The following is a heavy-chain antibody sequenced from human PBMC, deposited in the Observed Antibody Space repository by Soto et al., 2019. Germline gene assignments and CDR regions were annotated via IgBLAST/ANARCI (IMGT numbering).Heavy chain of an antibody. CDR2: IYYSGST. D-gene: IGHD3-16*02. Sequence: SETLSLTCTVSGGSISSYYWSWFRQPPGKGLEWIGYIYYSGSTNYNPSLKSRVTISVDTSKNQFSLKLSSVTAADTAVYYCARQMELSSLDPWGQGTLVTVSS. V-gene: IGHV4-59*01. J-gene: IGHJ5*02. CDR3: ARQMELSSLDP. CDR1: GGSISSYY.